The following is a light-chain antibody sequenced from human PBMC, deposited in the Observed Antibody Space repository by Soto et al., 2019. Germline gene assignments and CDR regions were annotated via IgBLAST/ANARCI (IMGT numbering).Light chain of an antibody. Sequence: QSALTQPASVSGSPGQSIAISCTGTSSDVGGYNYVSWYQQHPGKTPKLMICDVSNRPSGVSNRFSGSKSGNTASLTISWLQSDDEAEYYCSSYTSSSTHVFGPGTKVTVL. CDR2: DVS. V-gene: IGLV2-14*03. J-gene: IGLJ1*01. CDR3: SSYTSSSTHV. CDR1: SSDVGGYNY.